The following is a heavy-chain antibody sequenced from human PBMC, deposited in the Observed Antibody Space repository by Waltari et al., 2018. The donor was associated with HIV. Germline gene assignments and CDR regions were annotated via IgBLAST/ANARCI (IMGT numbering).Heavy chain of an antibody. CDR3: SRDTFGEYDY. CDR2: INIDGSRI. J-gene: IGHJ4*02. CDR1: GFSVSSYW. Sequence: EVHLVQSGGGLIKPGGSLRLSSAASGFSVSSYWMHWVRQTPGKGLVWVSRINIDGSRIDYADSVRGRFTISRDSAKNTLSLQMNSLTEEDTAVYYCSRDTFGEYDYWGQGTLVTVSS. D-gene: IGHD3-10*01. V-gene: IGHV3-74*01.